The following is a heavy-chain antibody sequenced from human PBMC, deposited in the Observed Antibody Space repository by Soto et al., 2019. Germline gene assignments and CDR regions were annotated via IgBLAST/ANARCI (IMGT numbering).Heavy chain of an antibody. D-gene: IGHD2-21*01. CDR3: AGGSIPSRRVFGY. CDR2: INRSGGS. Sequence: QVQLQQWGAGLLKPSETLSLTCAVYGGSFTGNYWTWIRQPPGKGLEWIAEINRSGGSNYNPSLKSRVTISVDRSNNQFSLTLNSVTAADTAVYYCAGGSIPSRRVFGYWGEGTQVAVSS. CDR1: GGSFTGNY. V-gene: IGHV4-34*02. J-gene: IGHJ4*02.